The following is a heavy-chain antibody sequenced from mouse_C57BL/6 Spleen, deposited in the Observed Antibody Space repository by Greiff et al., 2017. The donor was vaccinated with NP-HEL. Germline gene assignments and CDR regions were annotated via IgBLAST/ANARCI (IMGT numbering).Heavy chain of an antibody. CDR2: IYPGGGYT. CDR3: ARGDSSGFDY. D-gene: IGHD3-2*02. Sequence: VQGVESGAELVRPGTSVKMSCKASGYTFTNYWIGWAKQRPGHGLEWIGDIYPGGGYTNYNEKFKGKATLTADKSSSTAYMQFSSLTSEDSAIYYCARGDSSGFDYWGQGTTLTVSS. CDR1: GYTFTNYW. J-gene: IGHJ2*01. V-gene: IGHV1-63*01.